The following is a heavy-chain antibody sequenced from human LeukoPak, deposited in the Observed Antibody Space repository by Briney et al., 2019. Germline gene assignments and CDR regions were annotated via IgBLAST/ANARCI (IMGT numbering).Heavy chain of an antibody. CDR1: GYTFTGHY. CDR2: INPNSGGT. J-gene: IGHJ5*02. V-gene: IGHV1-2*06. CDR3: ARRYSSNWFDP. D-gene: IGHD6-13*01. Sequence: GASVKVSCKASGYTFTGHYIHWVRQAPGQGLEWMGRINPNSGGTNYAQKLQGRVTVTTDTSTSTAYMELRSLRSDDTAVYYCARRYSSNWFDPWGQGTLVTVSS.